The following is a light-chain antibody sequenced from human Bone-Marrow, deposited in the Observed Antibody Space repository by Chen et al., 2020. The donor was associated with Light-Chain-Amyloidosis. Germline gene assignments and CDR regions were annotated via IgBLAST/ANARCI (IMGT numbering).Light chain of an antibody. CDR3: QVWDRSSDRPV. V-gene: IGLV3-21*02. CDR1: KIGSTS. J-gene: IGLJ3*02. CDR2: DDS. Sequence: SYVLTQPSSVSVAPGQTATIACGGNKIGSTSVHWYQQTPGQAPLLVVYDDSDRPSGIPELLSGSNSENTATLTISRVEAGDEADYYCQVWDRSSDRPVFGGGTKLTVL.